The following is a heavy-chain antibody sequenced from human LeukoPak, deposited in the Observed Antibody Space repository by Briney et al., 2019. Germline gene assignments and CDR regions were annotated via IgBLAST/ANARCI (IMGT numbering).Heavy chain of an antibody. D-gene: IGHD3-10*02. CDR3: AKELHVPLASDGLDV. V-gene: IGHV4-39*02. CDR1: GGSISSSSYY. J-gene: IGHJ6*02. CDR2: IYYSGST. Sequence: SETLSLTCTVSGGSISSSSYYWGWIRQPPGKGLEWIGSIYYSGSTYYNPSLKSRVTISVDTSKNQFSLKLSSVTAADTAVYYCAKELHVPLASDGLDVWGQGTTVTVSS.